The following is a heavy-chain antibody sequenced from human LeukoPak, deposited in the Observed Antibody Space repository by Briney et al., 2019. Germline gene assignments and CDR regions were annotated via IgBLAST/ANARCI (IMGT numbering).Heavy chain of an antibody. CDR2: IYYSGST. CDR1: GGSISSYY. D-gene: IGHD5-24*01. J-gene: IGHJ3*02. Sequence: PSETLSLTCTVSGGSISSYYWNWVRQPPGKGLEWIGYIYYSGSTNYNPSLKSRVTISVDTSKNQFSLKLSSVTAADTAVYYCAGRLWRRDGYNLSAFDIWGQGTMVTVSS. V-gene: IGHV4-59*01. CDR3: AGRLWRRDGYNLSAFDI.